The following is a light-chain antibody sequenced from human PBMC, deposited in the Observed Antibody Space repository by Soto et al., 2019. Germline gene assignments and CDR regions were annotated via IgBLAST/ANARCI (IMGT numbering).Light chain of an antibody. J-gene: IGKJ4*01. CDR3: QQSYSTPRNT. V-gene: IGKV1-39*01. CDR2: AAA. Sequence: DIQMTQSPSSLSASVGDRVTITCRASQSISSYLNWYQQKPGKAPKLLXYAAASLQSGVPSRFSGSGSGTDFTLTISSLQNEDFANYYCQQSYSTPRNTFGGGTKVDIK. CDR1: QSISSY.